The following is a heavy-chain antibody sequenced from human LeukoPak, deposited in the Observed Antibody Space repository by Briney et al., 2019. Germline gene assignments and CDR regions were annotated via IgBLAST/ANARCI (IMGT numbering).Heavy chain of an antibody. CDR1: GFTFSSYA. CDR3: AKDHQGLAAAGIFDY. D-gene: IGHD6-13*01. Sequence: GGSLRLSCAASGFTFSSYAMSWVRQAPGKGLEWVSSISTRSTYIYYADSVKGRFTISRDNAKNSLFLQMNSLRAEDTAVYYCAKDHQGLAAAGIFDYWGQGTLVTVSS. V-gene: IGHV3-21*04. J-gene: IGHJ4*02. CDR2: ISTRSTYI.